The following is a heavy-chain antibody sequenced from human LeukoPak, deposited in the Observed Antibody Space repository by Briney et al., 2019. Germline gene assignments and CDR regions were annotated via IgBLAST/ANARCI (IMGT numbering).Heavy chain of an antibody. CDR2: INPSGGST. J-gene: IGHJ4*02. CDR3: LRGVVVPAATMDY. Sequence: ASVKVSCKASGYTFTSYYMHWVRQAPGQGLEGMGIINPSGGSTSYAQKFQGRVTMTRDTSTSTVYMELSSLRSEDTAVYYWLRGVVVPAATMDYWGQGTLVTVSS. CDR1: GYTFTSYY. D-gene: IGHD2-2*01. V-gene: IGHV1-46*01.